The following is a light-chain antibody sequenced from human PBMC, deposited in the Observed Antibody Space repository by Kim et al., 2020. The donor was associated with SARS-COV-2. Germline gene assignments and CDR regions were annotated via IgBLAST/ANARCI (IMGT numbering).Light chain of an antibody. CDR3: QQYGSSPRSP. CDR1: QSVSSSY. J-gene: IGKJ5*01. Sequence: EIVLTQSPGTLSLSPGERATLSCRASQSVSSSYLAWYQQKPGQAPRLLIYGASSRATGIPDRFSGSGSGTDFTLTISRLEPEDFAVYYCQQYGSSPRSPFGQVTRLEIK. V-gene: IGKV3-20*01. CDR2: GAS.